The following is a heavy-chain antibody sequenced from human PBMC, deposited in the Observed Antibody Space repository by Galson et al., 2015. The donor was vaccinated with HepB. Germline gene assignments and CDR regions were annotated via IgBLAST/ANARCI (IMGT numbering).Heavy chain of an antibody. Sequence: SLRLSCAASGFTFSRYWMYWVRQAPGKGLVWVSTIGSDGTTTDYADSEKGRFTISRDNARNTLYLQMSSLRAEDTAVYYCAVLAAAGNDGFDIWGHGTMVTVSS. D-gene: IGHD6-13*01. CDR1: GFTFSRYW. CDR2: IGSDGTTT. V-gene: IGHV3-74*01. CDR3: AVLAAAGNDGFDI. J-gene: IGHJ3*02.